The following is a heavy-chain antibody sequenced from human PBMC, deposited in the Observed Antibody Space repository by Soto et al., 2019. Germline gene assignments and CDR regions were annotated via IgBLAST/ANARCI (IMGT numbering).Heavy chain of an antibody. D-gene: IGHD2-15*01. CDR2: ISYTGRT. Sequence: TSETLSLTCTVSGGSISSDANFWSWIRQLPGRGLEWIGYISYTGRTYYTPSLNSRLTISLDTSKNLFSLRLSAVTAADTAVYFCARGSFSGSSSWFDPWGQGTLVTVSS. CDR1: GGSISSDANF. J-gene: IGHJ5*02. V-gene: IGHV4-31*03. CDR3: ARGSFSGSSSWFDP.